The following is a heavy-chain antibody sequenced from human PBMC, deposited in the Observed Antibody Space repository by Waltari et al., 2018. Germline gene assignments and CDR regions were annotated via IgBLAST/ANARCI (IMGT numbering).Heavy chain of an antibody. CDR1: GGSFASDG. J-gene: IGHJ6*03. V-gene: IGHV1-69*14. CDR3: AGGYYESSGFSFYYFYHMDV. D-gene: IGHD3-22*01. Sequence: QVQLVQSGAEVKKPGSSVTVSCKASGGSFASDGISCVRQAPGQGLEWMGGIIPTVGTTNYAQKFQGRVTINADKSTSTAYMHLTSLRSEDAAVYYCAGGYYESSGFSFYYFYHMDVWGKGTTVTVSS. CDR2: IIPTVGTT.